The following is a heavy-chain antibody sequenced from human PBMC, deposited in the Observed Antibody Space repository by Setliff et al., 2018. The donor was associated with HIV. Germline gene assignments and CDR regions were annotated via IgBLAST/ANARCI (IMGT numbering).Heavy chain of an antibody. D-gene: IGHD3-10*01. CDR3: ARGWGASGAFDI. CDR2: INAGNGNT. V-gene: IGHV1-3*01. J-gene: IGHJ3*02. Sequence: ASVKVSCKASGYTFTSYAMHWVRQAPGQRLEWMGWINAGNGNTKYSQKFQGRDTITRDTSAITAYMELSSLRSEDTAVYYCARGWGASGAFDIWGQGTMVTVSS. CDR1: GYTFTSYA.